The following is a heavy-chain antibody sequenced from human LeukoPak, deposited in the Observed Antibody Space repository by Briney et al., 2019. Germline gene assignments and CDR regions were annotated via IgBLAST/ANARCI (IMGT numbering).Heavy chain of an antibody. Sequence: KSGGSLRLSCAASGYIFSNAWMSWVRQAPGKGLEWIGRIKSKTVGGAADYAAPVKGRFTISRDDSQNTLYLQMNSLKTEDTAVYHCTTDYTFGGVIVMAHWGQGTLVTVSS. CDR3: TTDYTFGGVIVMAH. J-gene: IGHJ4*02. CDR2: IKSKTVGGAA. D-gene: IGHD3-16*02. V-gene: IGHV3-15*01. CDR1: GYIFSNAW.